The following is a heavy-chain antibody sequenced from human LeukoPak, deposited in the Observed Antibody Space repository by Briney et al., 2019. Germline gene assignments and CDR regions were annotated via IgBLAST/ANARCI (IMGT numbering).Heavy chain of an antibody. CDR2: IIPIFGTA. Sequence: ASVKVSCKASGGTFSSYAISWVRQAPGQGLEWMGGIIPIFGTANYAQKFQGRVTITADESTSTAYMELSSLRSEDTAVYYCAREVRGVIRFDYWGQGTLVTVSS. J-gene: IGHJ4*02. CDR1: GGTFSSYA. D-gene: IGHD3-10*01. V-gene: IGHV1-69*01. CDR3: AREVRGVIRFDY.